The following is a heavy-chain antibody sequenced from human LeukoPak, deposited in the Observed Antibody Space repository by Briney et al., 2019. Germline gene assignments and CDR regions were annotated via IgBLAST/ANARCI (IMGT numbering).Heavy chain of an antibody. Sequence: GEPLKISFQGSGCSFTSYWIGWGGQLPGKGREGRGIIYPCDSDTRYSPSFQGHVTISADNSISTAYLQWSSLKASDTATYYCASSYYYGSGSPDAFDIWGQGTMVTVSS. CDR3: ASSYYYGSGSPDAFDI. CDR1: GCSFTSYW. CDR2: IYPCDSDT. V-gene: IGHV5-51*01. J-gene: IGHJ3*02. D-gene: IGHD3-10*01.